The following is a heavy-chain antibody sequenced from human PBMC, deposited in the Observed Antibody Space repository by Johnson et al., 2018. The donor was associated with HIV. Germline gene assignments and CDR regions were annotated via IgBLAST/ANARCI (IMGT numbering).Heavy chain of an antibody. CDR2: IKQDGSEK. CDR3: ARVGYSSSWYGGYGAFDI. V-gene: IGHV3-7*05. Sequence: VQLVESGGGLVQPGGSLRLSCAASGFTFSSYWRSWVRQAPGKGLEWVANIKQDGSEKYYVDSVKGRFTISRDNAKNSLYLQMNRLRAEDTAVYYCARVGYSSSWYGGYGAFDIWGQGTMVTVSS. CDR1: GFTFSSYW. J-gene: IGHJ3*02. D-gene: IGHD6-13*01.